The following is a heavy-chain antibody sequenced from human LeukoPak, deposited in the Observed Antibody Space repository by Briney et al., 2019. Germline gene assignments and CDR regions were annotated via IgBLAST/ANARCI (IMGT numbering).Heavy chain of an antibody. Sequence: GGSLRLSCAASGFTFSNAWMSWVRQAPGKGLEWVGRIKSKANSYATAYAASVKGRFTISRDDSKNTAYLQMNSLKTEDTAVYYCTRPHSGSYSNWGQGTLVTVSS. CDR3: TRPHSGSYSN. CDR1: GFTFSNAW. J-gene: IGHJ4*02. D-gene: IGHD1-26*01. V-gene: IGHV3-73*01. CDR2: IKSKANSYAT.